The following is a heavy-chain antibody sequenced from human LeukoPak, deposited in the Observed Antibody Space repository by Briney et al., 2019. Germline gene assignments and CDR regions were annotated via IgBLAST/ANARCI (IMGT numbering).Heavy chain of an antibody. CDR1: GFTVSTNH. Sequence: PGGSLRLSCAVSGFTVSTNHMTWVRQAPGKGLEWVSAINVVDTPYYADTVRGRFTISRDNAENSLYLQMNNLRVEDTAVYYCARDTARMTDAFDMWGQGTMVTVSS. CDR3: ARDTARMTDAFDM. D-gene: IGHD2-8*01. J-gene: IGHJ3*02. CDR2: INVVDTP. V-gene: IGHV3-66*01.